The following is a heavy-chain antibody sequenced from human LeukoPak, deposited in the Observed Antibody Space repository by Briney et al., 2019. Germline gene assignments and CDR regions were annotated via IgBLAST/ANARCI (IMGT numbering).Heavy chain of an antibody. CDR1: GFTFSSYA. D-gene: IGHD6-6*01. V-gene: IGHV3-30-3*01. Sequence: PGGSLRLSCAASGFTFSSYAMHWVRQAPGKGLEWVAVISYDGSNKYYADSVKGRFTISRDNSKNTLYLQMNSLRAEDTAVHYCARGRHRGIAARRDAFDIWGQGTMVTVSS. CDR3: ARGRHRGIAARRDAFDI. CDR2: ISYDGSNK. J-gene: IGHJ3*02.